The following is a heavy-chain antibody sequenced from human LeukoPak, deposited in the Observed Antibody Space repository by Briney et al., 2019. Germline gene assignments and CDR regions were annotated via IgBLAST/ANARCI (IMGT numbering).Heavy chain of an antibody. Sequence: ASVKVSCKASGGTFSSYAISWVRQAPGQGLEWMGGIIPIFGTANYAQKFQGRVTITADESTSTAYMELSSLRSDDTAVYYCARGGRVAYSSSWYSDYWGQGTLVTVSS. CDR3: ARGGRVAYSSSWYSDY. D-gene: IGHD6-13*01. J-gene: IGHJ4*02. CDR1: GGTFSSYA. V-gene: IGHV1-69*13. CDR2: IIPIFGTA.